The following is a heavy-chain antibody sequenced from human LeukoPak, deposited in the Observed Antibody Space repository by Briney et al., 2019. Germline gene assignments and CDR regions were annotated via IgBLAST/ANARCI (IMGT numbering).Heavy chain of an antibody. CDR1: GFTFSSYS. CDR2: INSYSSDI. J-gene: IGHJ3*02. V-gene: IGHV3-21*01. CDR3: ARKRSTGAFDI. Sequence: GGSLRLSCATSGFTFSSYSMTWVRQAPGKGLDWVSSINSYSSDIYYADSVKGRSTISRDNAKNSLYLQMNSLRAEDTAVYYCARKRSTGAFDIWGQGTMVTVSS.